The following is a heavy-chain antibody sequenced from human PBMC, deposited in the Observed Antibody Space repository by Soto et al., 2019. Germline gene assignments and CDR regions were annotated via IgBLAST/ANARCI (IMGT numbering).Heavy chain of an antibody. D-gene: IGHD6-13*01. J-gene: IGHJ4*02. CDR3: AKEDLQQLAPFDY. V-gene: IGHV3-30*18. CDR2: ISYDGSNK. Sequence: GGSLRLSCAASGFTFSSYGMHWVRQAPGKGLEWVAVISYDGSNKYYADSVKGRFTISRDNSKNTLYLQMNSLRAEDTAVYYCAKEDLQQLAPFDYWGQGTLVTV. CDR1: GFTFSSYG.